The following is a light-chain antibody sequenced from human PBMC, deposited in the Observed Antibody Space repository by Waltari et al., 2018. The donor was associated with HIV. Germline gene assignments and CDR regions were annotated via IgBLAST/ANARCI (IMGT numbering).Light chain of an antibody. CDR1: QSLFYYPNNTNY. V-gene: IGKV4-1*01. J-gene: IGKJ3*01. CDR3: QQYYDAPT. CDR2: WAS. Sequence: DIVMTQAPDSLTVSLAERATINCSCSQSLFYYPNNTNYLAWYQQKPGQPPRLLIPWASVRESGIPDRFSGSGSGTDFTLTISSLQAEDVAVYCCQQYYDAPTFGPGTKLDLK.